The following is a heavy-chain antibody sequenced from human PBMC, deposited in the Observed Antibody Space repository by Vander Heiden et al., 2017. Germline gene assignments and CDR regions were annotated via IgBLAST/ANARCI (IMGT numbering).Heavy chain of an antibody. CDR3: ARQGGGDCGDGFDI. J-gene: IGHJ3*02. CDR1: GYTFTGYY. V-gene: IGHV1-2*02. CDR2: INPNSGGT. D-gene: IGHD2-21*02. Sequence: QVQLVQSGAEVKKPGASVKVSCKASGYTFTGYYMHWVRQAPGQGLEGMGWINPNSGGTNYAQKGQGRVTMTRDTSISTAYRELSRLRSDDTAVYYCARQGGGDCGDGFDIWGQGTMVTVSS.